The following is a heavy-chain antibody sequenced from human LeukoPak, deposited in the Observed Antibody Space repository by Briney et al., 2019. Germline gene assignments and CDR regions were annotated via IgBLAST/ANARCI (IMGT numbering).Heavy chain of an antibody. D-gene: IGHD3-22*01. Sequence: PSETLSLTCAVYGGSFSGYYWSWIRQPPGKGLEWIGEINHSGSTNYNPSLKSRVTISVDTSKNQFSLKLSSVTAADTAVYYCARGLPYYDSSGYYSAYYYYYMDVWGKGTTVTVSS. J-gene: IGHJ6*03. CDR3: ARGLPYYDSSGYYSAYYYYYMDV. CDR2: INHSGST. CDR1: GGSFSGYY. V-gene: IGHV4-34*01.